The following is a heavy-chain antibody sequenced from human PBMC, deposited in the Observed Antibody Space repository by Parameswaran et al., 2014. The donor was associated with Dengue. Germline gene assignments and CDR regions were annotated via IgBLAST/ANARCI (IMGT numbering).Heavy chain of an antibody. J-gene: IGHJ4*02. Sequence: PGASVKVSCKASGGTFSSYAISWVRQAPGQGLEWMGRIIPILGIANYAQKFQGRVTITADKSTSTAYMELSSLRSEDTAVYYCAGCSSTSCYTRGPLGYWGQGTLVTVSS. CDR3: AGCSSTSCYTRGPLGY. D-gene: IGHD2-2*02. CDR1: GGTFSSYA. V-gene: IGHV1-69*04. CDR2: IIPILGIA.